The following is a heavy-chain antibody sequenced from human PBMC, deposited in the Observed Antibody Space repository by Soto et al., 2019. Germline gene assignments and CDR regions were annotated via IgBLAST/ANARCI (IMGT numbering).Heavy chain of an antibody. J-gene: IGHJ6*02. Sequence: ASVKVSCKASGYTLTSYDINWVRQANGQGLEWMGWMNPNSGNTGYAQKFQGRVTMTRNTSISTAYMELNSLRSEDMDVYYCARGDYDILTGYFYDDFFGRYVLGEGTTVTV. CDR3: ARGDYDILTGYFYDDFFGRYV. D-gene: IGHD3-9*01. CDR2: MNPNSGNT. V-gene: IGHV1-8*01. CDR1: GYTLTSYD.